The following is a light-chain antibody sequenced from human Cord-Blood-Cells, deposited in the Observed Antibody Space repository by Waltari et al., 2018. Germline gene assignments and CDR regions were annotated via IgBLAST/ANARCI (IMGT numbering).Light chain of an antibody. J-gene: IGLJ3*02. V-gene: IGLV2-23*01. CDR2: EGS. CDR3: CSYAGSSTLV. Sequence: QSALPQPASVSGSPGQSITISCTGTSSDVGSYNLVSWYQQHPGKAPKLMIYEGSKRPSGVSNRVSGSKSGNTASLTISGLQAEYEADYYCCSYAGSSTLVFGGGTKLTVL. CDR1: SSDVGSYNL.